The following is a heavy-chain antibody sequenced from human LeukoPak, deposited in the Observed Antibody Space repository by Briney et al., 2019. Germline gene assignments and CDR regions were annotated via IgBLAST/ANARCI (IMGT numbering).Heavy chain of an antibody. CDR3: AKDRLRATLTSFGY. Sequence: PGGSLRLSCAASGFTFSSYAMSWVRQAPGKGLEWVSAISTSGVSTHYADSVKGRFTISIDNSKNTLYLQMNSLRAEDTAVYYCAKDRLRATLTSFGYWGQGTLVTVSS. CDR2: ISTSGVST. D-gene: IGHD4-17*01. CDR1: GFTFSSYA. V-gene: IGHV3-23*01. J-gene: IGHJ4*02.